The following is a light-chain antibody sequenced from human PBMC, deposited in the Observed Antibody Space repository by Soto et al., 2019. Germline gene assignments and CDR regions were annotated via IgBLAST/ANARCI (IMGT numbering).Light chain of an antibody. V-gene: IGKV1-39*01. Sequence: DIRMTQSPSSLSASAGDRVTITCRASQSIVSYLNWYQQKPGKAPNLLIYAASSLQSGVPSRFSGSGSGTDFTLTISSLQPEDFATYYCQQSYDTVWTFGQGTKVDI. CDR2: AAS. J-gene: IGKJ1*01. CDR3: QQSYDTVWT. CDR1: QSIVSY.